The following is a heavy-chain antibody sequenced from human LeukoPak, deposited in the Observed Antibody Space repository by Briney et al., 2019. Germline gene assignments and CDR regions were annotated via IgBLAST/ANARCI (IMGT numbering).Heavy chain of an antibody. V-gene: IGHV3-15*01. D-gene: IGHD6-13*01. J-gene: IGHJ4*02. Sequence: GGSLRLSCAASGFSFSNAWMSWVRQAPGKGLEWVGRIKSKSNGGTAEYGAPVKGRFTISRDDSKNTLYLQMNSLKTEDTAVYYCARVMAAGGPDYWGQGTLVTVSS. CDR3: ARVMAAGGPDY. CDR2: IKSKSNGGTA. CDR1: GFSFSNAW.